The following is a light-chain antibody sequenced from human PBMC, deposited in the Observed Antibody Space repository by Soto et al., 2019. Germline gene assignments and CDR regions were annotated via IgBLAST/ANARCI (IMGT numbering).Light chain of an antibody. CDR3: QQYHNLWT. CDR2: DAS. V-gene: IGKV3D-15*01. J-gene: IGKJ1*01. CDR1: QSVSSN. Sequence: EIVMTQSPGTLSVSPGERATLSCRASQSVSSNLAWYQQKPGQAPRLLIYDASNRATGIPARFSGSGSGTDFTLTISSLEAEDFALYYCQQYHNLWTFGQGTKVDIK.